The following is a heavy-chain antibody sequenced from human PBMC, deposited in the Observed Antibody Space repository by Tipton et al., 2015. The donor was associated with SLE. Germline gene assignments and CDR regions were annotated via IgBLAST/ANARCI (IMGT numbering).Heavy chain of an antibody. J-gene: IGHJ4*02. CDR1: GGSISSGYY. D-gene: IGHD1-1*01. Sequence: TLSLTCTVSGGSISSGYYWGWIRQPPGKGLEWIGSIYHSGSTYYNPSLTSRVTISVDTSKNQFSLKLSSVTAADTAVYYCARLGTGTTIGFWFDYWGQGTLVTVSS. CDR3: ARLGTGTTIGFWFDY. CDR2: IYHSGST. V-gene: IGHV4-38-2*02.